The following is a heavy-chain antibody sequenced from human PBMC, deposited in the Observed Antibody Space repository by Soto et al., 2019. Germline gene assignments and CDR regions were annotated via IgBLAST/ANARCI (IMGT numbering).Heavy chain of an antibody. CDR1: GGSISGTGFY. CDR3: VRHYPWGNMRE. V-gene: IGHV4-39*01. D-gene: IGHD7-27*01. CDR2: VHHSGNT. J-gene: IGHJ4*02. Sequence: QLQESGPGLVKPLETLSLTCTVSGGSISGTGFYWGWIRQTPGMGLEGIASVHHSGNTFSNPSLKSRGTIFLDTSKTQLSLNLTSAAATDTALYFCVRHYPWGNMREWGQGTLVTVSS.